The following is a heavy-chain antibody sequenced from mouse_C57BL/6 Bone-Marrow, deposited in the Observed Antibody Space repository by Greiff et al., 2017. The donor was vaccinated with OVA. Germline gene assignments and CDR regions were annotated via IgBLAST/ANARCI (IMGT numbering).Heavy chain of an antibody. CDR3: ARPYLYYSMDY. V-gene: IGHV1-64*01. CDR1: GYTFPSYW. D-gene: IGHD5-1*01. CDR2: IHPNSGST. Sequence: VQLQQSGAELVKPGASVKLSCKASGYTFPSYWMHWVKQRPGQGLEWIGMIHPNSGSTNYNEKFKSKATLNVDKSSSTAYMQLSSLTSEDSAVYYCARPYLYYSMDYWGQGTSVTVSS. J-gene: IGHJ4*01.